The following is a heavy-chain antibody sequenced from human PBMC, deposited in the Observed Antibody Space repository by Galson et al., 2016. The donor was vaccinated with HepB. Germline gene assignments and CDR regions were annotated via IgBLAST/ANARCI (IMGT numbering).Heavy chain of an antibody. D-gene: IGHD2-21*01. V-gene: IGHV3-9*01. CDR1: GFNFGDYA. Sequence: SLRLSCAASGFNFGDYAMRWVRQAPGKGLEWVSGLNWEGGDIGYADSVKGRFTISRDNAKNSLYLQMNGLKPDDTALYFCAKDLGFRGGRLVGDYWGRGTLVTVSS. CDR3: AKDLGFRGGRLVGDY. CDR2: LNWEGGDI. J-gene: IGHJ4*02.